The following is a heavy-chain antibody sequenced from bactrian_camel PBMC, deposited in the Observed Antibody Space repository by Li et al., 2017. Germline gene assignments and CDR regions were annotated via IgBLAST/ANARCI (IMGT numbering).Heavy chain of an antibody. Sequence: HVQLVESGGGLVQPGGSLRLSCTASGFTFSNYVMDWVRQAPGKGLEWVSGINRGGGSIDYADSVKGRFTMSRDNAKNTLYLQMNSLKPEDTAVYYCAADPNWSFDPNSWGQGTQVTVS. D-gene: IGHD7*01. CDR3: AADPNWSFDPNS. CDR1: GFTFSNYV. J-gene: IGHJ4*01. CDR2: INRGGGSI. V-gene: IGHV3S1*01.